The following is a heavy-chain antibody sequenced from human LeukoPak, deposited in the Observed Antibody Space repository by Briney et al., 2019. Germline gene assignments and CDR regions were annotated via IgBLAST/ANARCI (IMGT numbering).Heavy chain of an antibody. Sequence: GGSLRLSCAASGFTFSSYWMSWVRQAPGKGREGVANIKQDGSEKYYVDSVKGRFTISRDNAKNSLYLQMNSLRAEDTAVYYCARDGVLLWFGELFPFDYWGQGTLVTVSS. V-gene: IGHV3-7*01. D-gene: IGHD3-10*01. CDR1: GFTFSSYW. J-gene: IGHJ4*02. CDR3: ARDGVLLWFGELFPFDY. CDR2: IKQDGSEK.